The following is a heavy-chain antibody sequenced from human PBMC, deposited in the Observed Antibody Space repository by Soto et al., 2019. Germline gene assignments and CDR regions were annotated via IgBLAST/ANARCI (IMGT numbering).Heavy chain of an antibody. CDR2: INSGNGNT. V-gene: IGHV1-3*05. CDR1: GYTFTNYA. D-gene: IGHD1-26*01. Sequence: QVQFVQSGAEEKKPGASVKVSCKASGYTFTNYAIHWVRQAPAQRLEWMGWINSGNGNTKYSQTFQGRVTITRDTSDSTVYMELSSLRSEDTAVYYCARVGQWGGMDVWGQGTTVTVSS. CDR3: ARVGQWGGMDV. J-gene: IGHJ6*02.